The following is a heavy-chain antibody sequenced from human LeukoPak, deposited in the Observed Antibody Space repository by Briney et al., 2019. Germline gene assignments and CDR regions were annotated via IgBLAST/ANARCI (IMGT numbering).Heavy chain of an antibody. V-gene: IGHV4-4*02. Sequence: SETLFLTCAVSGGSISSSNWWSWVRQPPGKGLEWIGEIYHSGSTNYNPSLKSRVTISVDKSKNQFSLKLSSVTAADTAVYYWARVRRNYYHDYWGQGTLVTVSS. J-gene: IGHJ4*02. D-gene: IGHD1-26*01. CDR2: IYHSGST. CDR3: ARVRRNYYHDY. CDR1: GGSISSSNW.